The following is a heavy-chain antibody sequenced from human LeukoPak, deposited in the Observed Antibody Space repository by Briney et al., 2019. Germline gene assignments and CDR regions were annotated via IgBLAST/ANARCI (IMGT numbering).Heavy chain of an antibody. CDR3: ARSSRYFPRENFDY. Sequence: PSETLSLTCAVPGISVSSYYWSWIRQPPGKGLEWIGYIYNRGSSTYSPSLKSRVSISIDTSKDQFSLNLNSVTAADTAVYYCARSSRYFPRENFDYWGQGILVTVSS. D-gene: IGHD1-1*01. J-gene: IGHJ4*02. CDR2: IYNRGSS. CDR1: GISVSSYY. V-gene: IGHV4-59*02.